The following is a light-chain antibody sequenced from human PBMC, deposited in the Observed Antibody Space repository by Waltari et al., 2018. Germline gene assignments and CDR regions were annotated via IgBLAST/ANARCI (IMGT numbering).Light chain of an antibody. CDR2: GCT. V-gene: IGLV1-40*01. CDR1: SPNIGAGYD. Sequence: QSVLTQPPSVSGAPGQRVTISCIGYSPNIGAGYDVQWYQQLPGTAPKLLIYGCTRVPAGVPDRFSASKSGTSVSLAITGLQPEDEAHYYCQAYDTNLRDWVFGGGTKLTVL. J-gene: IGLJ3*02. CDR3: QAYDTNLRDWV.